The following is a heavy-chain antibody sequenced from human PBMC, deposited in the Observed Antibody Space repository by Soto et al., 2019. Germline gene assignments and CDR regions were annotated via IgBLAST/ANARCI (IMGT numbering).Heavy chain of an antibody. CDR2: TRNKANSYTT. D-gene: IGHD3-3*01. J-gene: IGHJ3*02. Sequence: SLELSCAASGVTFSDHYMDWVRQAPGKGLEWVGRTRNKANSYTTEYAASVKGRFTISRDDSKNSLYLQMNSLKTEDTAVYYCALTIFGVAMGAFDIWGQGTMVTVSS. CDR3: ALTIFGVAMGAFDI. V-gene: IGHV3-72*01. CDR1: GVTFSDHY.